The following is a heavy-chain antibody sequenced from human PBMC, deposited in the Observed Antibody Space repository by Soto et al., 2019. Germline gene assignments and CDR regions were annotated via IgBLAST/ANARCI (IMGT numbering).Heavy chain of an antibody. CDR2: IYYSGST. CDR1: GGSISSYY. Sequence: QVQLQESGPGLVKPSETLSLTCTVSGGSISSYYWSWIRQPPGKGLEWIGYIYYSGSTNYNPSLKSRVTISVDTSKNQFSLKLSSVTAADTAVYYCARRSRNWNYDRGPYYYYYMDVWGKGTTVTVSS. CDR3: ARRSRNWNYDRGPYYYYYMDV. D-gene: IGHD1-7*01. V-gene: IGHV4-59*08. J-gene: IGHJ6*03.